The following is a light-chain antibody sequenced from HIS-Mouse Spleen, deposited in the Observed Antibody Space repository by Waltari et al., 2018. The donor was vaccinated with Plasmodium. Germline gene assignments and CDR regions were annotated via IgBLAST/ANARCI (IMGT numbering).Light chain of an antibody. V-gene: IGLV2-14*03. Sequence: QSALTQPASVSGSPGQSITISCTGTSSDVGGYNYVSWYQQHPGKAPKLMIYDVGNRPSGVSNRCSGSKSGNTASLTISGLQAEDEADYYCSSYTSSSTRVFGGGTKLTVL. CDR3: SSYTSSSTRV. CDR2: DVG. CDR1: SSDVGGYNY. J-gene: IGLJ3*02.